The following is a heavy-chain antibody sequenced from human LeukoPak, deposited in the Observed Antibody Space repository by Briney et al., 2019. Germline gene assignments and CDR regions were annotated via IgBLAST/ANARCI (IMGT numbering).Heavy chain of an antibody. D-gene: IGHD6-13*01. CDR3: ARRDSSSWYGFDY. CDR2: IYYSGST. Sequence: SETLSLTCTVSGGSISSYYWSWIRQPPGEGLEWIGYIYYSGSTNYNPSLKSRVTISVDTSKNQFSLKLSSVTAADTAVYHCARRDSSSWYGFDYWGQGTLVTVSS. J-gene: IGHJ4*02. CDR1: GGSISSYY. V-gene: IGHV4-59*08.